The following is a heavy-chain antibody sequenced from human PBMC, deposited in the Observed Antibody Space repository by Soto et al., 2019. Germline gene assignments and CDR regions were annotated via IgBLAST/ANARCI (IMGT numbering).Heavy chain of an antibody. Sequence: GGSLRLSCAASGFTFSRYGMHWVRQAPGKGLEWVSFISYDVTYTHYADSVKGRFTISRDNSKNTVYLEMNSLRAEDSAVYYCATPPPYDSSGYYYDNWGQGALVTVSS. D-gene: IGHD3-22*01. V-gene: IGHV3-30*03. CDR2: ISYDVTYT. CDR3: ATPPPYDSSGYYYDN. J-gene: IGHJ4*02. CDR1: GFTFSRYG.